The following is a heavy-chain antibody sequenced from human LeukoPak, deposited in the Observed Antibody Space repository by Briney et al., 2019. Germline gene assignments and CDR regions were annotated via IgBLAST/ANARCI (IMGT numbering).Heavy chain of an antibody. CDR1: GGSIGSSNW. CDR3: TRGAGWLIDY. J-gene: IGHJ4*02. D-gene: IGHD3-16*01. CDR2: IYHSGST. V-gene: IGHV4-4*02. Sequence: EPSETLSLTCAVSGGSIGSSNWWSWVRQPPGKGLEWIGEIYHSGSTNYNPSLKSRVTISVDTSKEQFSLKVNSVTAADTAVYCTRGAGWLIDYWGQGILVTVSS.